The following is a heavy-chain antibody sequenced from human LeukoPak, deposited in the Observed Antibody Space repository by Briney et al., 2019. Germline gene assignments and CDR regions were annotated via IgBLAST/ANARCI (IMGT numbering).Heavy chain of an antibody. J-gene: IGHJ3*01. V-gene: IGHV3-11*01. D-gene: IGHD4-23*01. CDR1: GFTFSDYY. CDR2: ISSSGSTI. CDR3: ARDMSTRVTPISYAFDV. Sequence: PGGSLRLSCAASGFTFSDYYMSWIRQAPGKGLEWVSYISSSGSTIYYADSVKGRFTISRDSSKNTLYLQMNSLRAEDTAVYYCARDMSTRVTPISYAFDVWGQGTMVTVSS.